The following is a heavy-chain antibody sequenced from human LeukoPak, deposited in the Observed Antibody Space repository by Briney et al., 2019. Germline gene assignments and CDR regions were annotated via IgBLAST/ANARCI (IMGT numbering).Heavy chain of an antibody. Sequence: PGGSLRLSCAASGFTFSSYAMSWVRQAPGKGLEWVSAISGSGGGAYYADSVKGRFTISRDNSKNTLYLQMNSLRAEDTAVYYCAKQYDFWSGPDYWGQGTLVTVSS. D-gene: IGHD3-3*01. V-gene: IGHV3-23*01. CDR1: GFTFSSYA. J-gene: IGHJ4*02. CDR3: AKQYDFWSGPDY. CDR2: ISGSGGGA.